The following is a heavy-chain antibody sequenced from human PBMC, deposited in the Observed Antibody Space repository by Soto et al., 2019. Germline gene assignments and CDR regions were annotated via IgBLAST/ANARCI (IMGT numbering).Heavy chain of an antibody. Sequence: EVQLLESGGGLVQPGGSLRLSCAASGFTFSSYAMSWVRQAPGKGLEWVSGISDSGGSTYYAVSVKDRFTISRDKSKNTLYLQMNSLRSEDRAVYCCSSGCGGTCYSRIHYWGQGTLVTVSS. J-gene: IGHJ4*02. V-gene: IGHV3-23*01. D-gene: IGHD2-15*01. CDR3: SSGCGGTCYSRIHY. CDR1: GFTFSSYA. CDR2: ISDSGGST.